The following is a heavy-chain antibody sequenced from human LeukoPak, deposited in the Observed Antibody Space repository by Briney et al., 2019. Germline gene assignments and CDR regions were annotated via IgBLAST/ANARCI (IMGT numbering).Heavy chain of an antibody. D-gene: IGHD3-10*01. CDR1: GGSISSSSYY. Sequence: SETLSLTCTVSGGSISSSSYYWGWIRQPSGKGLEWIGKIYYSGSTYYNPSLKSRVTISVDTSKYQFSLKLSSVTAADTAVYYCARCNYYGSGNYYYYYYMDVWGKGTTVTVSS. J-gene: IGHJ6*03. V-gene: IGHV4-39*01. CDR3: ARCNYYGSGNYYYYYYMDV. CDR2: IYYSGST.